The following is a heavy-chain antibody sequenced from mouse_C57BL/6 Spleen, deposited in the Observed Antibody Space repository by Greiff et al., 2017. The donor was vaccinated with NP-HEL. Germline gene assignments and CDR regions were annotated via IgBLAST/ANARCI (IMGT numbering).Heavy chain of an antibody. CDR2: INPNNGCT. D-gene: IGHD2-4*01. CDR3: ARGGNDYDYDVGLAY. Sequence: EVQLQQSGPELVKPGASVKLPCKASGYTFTDYTMDWVKQSHGKSLEWIGDINPNNGCTFYTQKVKGKATLSVDKSSSTAYLKLRSLTSEDTAVYYIARGGNDYDYDVGLAYGGQGTLVTVSA. CDR1: GYTFTDYT. J-gene: IGHJ3*01. V-gene: IGHV1-18*01.